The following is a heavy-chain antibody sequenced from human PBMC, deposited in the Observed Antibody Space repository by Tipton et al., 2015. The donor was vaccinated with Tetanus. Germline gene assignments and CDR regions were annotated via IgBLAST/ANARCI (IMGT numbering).Heavy chain of an antibody. CDR2: IYYGGST. CDR1: GGSFSSSNDY. V-gene: IGHV4-39*01. CDR3: ARRSHIGAPV. Sequence: LRLSCTVSGGSFSSSNDYWAWIRQPPGKRLEWVGSIYYGGSTYFNPSLRSRGTISIDTSRNQFSLQLSSVTAADTALYFCARRSHIGAPVWGQGTLVTVAS. J-gene: IGHJ3*01. D-gene: IGHD2-21*01.